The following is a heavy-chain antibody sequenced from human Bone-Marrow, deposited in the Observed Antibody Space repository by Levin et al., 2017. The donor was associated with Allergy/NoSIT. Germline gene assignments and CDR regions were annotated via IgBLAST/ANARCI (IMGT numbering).Heavy chain of an antibody. CDR3: TKGYCSGGSCYPIPDYFDY. J-gene: IGHJ4*02. CDR2: ISGNGGSI. V-gene: IGHV3-9*01. D-gene: IGHD2-15*01. CDR1: GFTFGNYA. Sequence: GGSLRLSCAASGFTFGNYAMSWVRQAPGKGLEWVSGISGNGGSIGYADSVKGRFTFSRDNAKNSLYLQMNSLRAEDTALYYCTKGYCSGGSCYPIPDYFDYWGQGTLVTVSS.